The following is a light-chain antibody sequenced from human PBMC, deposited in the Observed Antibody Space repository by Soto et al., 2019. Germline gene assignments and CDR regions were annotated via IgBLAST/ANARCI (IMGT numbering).Light chain of an antibody. Sequence: EVVLTQSPGTLSLSPGERATLSCRASQSVGSSYLAWHQQKPGQAPRLLIYGASRRVTGIPDRFSGSGSGTDFTLTISRLEPEDFAVYYCQQYSTSIRTFGQGTKVEIK. CDR2: GAS. J-gene: IGKJ1*01. CDR3: QQYSTSIRT. V-gene: IGKV3-20*01. CDR1: QSVGSSY.